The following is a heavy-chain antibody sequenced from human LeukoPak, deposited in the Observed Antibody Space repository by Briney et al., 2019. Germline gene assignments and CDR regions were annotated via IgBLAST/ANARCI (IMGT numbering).Heavy chain of an antibody. CDR2: IDDGGNT. J-gene: IGHJ3*02. CDR1: GGSFSDYF. Sequence: SETLSLTCSVYGGSFSDYFWSWIRQSPGKGLEWIGEIDDGGNTNHNPSLISRVIVSMEKSKKQFSLVMRSVTAADTAVYYCARFSRITWGDWGDAFDIWGQGTTVIVSS. D-gene: IGHD2-21*02. V-gene: IGHV4-34*01. CDR3: ARFSRITWGDWGDAFDI.